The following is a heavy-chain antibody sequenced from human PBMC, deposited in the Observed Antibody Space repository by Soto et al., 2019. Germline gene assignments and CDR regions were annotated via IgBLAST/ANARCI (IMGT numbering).Heavy chain of an antibody. J-gene: IGHJ5*02. CDR1: GGSISSSSYF. CDR3: ARHPSDFWFDP. Sequence: SEALSLTCTVSGGSISSSSYFWGWIRQPPGKGLEWIGSIHYSGSTYYNPSLKSRVTVSVDTSKNQFSLKLSSVTAADTAVYYCARHPSDFWFDPWGQGTLVTVS. D-gene: IGHD2-21*02. V-gene: IGHV4-39*01. CDR2: IHYSGST.